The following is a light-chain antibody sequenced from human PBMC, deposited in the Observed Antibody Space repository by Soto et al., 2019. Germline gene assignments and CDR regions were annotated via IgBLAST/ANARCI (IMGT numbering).Light chain of an antibody. CDR1: QSVTRY. CDR2: DAS. CDR3: QQRSSWPPT. Sequence: EIVLTQSPATLSLSPGERATLSCRASQSVTRYLAWYQQRPGQAPRLLIYDASNRATGVPARFSGSGSGTDFTLTISSLEPEDFAVYYCQQRSSWPPTFGQGTRLEIK. V-gene: IGKV3-11*01. J-gene: IGKJ5*01.